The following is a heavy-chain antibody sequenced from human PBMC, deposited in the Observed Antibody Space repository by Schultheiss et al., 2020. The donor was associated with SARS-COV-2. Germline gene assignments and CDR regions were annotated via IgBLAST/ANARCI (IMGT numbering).Heavy chain of an antibody. CDR2: ISDSGGST. D-gene: IGHD6-19*01. V-gene: IGHV3-23*01. CDR3: AKDVGAVADTDAFDI. J-gene: IGHJ3*02. CDR1: GFTFSSYS. Sequence: GGSLRLSCAASGFTFSSYSMSWVRQAPGKGLEWISAISDSGGSTLYTNSVKGRFTISRDNSKNTLYLQMNSLRAEDTAIYYCAKDVGAVADTDAFDIWGQGTMVTVSS.